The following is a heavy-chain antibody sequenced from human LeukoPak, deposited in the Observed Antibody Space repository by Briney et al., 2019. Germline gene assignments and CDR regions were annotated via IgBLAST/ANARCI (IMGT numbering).Heavy chain of an antibody. J-gene: IGHJ3*02. CDR1: GYTFTGHY. V-gene: IGHV1-2*02. D-gene: IGHD6-13*01. Sequence: GASVKVSCKASGYTFTGHYMQWVRQAPGQGLEWMGSISPNSGDTLHAQKFQGRVTMARDTSINTAYMELSNLRSDDTAVYYCARARQGAGTYAFDIWGQGTMVTVSS. CDR3: ARARQGAGTYAFDI. CDR2: ISPNSGDT.